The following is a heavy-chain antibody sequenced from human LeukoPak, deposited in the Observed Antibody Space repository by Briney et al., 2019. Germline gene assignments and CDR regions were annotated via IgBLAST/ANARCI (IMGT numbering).Heavy chain of an antibody. Sequence: GGSLRLSCAASGFTFSSYGMHWVRQPPGKGLEWVAFIRYDGSNKYYADSVKGRFTISRDNSKNTLYLQMNSLRAEDTAVYYCAKEMYYYDSSGYYPDYWGQGTLVTVSS. J-gene: IGHJ4*02. CDR3: AKEMYYYDSSGYYPDY. CDR2: IRYDGSNK. CDR1: GFTFSSYG. V-gene: IGHV3-30*02. D-gene: IGHD3-22*01.